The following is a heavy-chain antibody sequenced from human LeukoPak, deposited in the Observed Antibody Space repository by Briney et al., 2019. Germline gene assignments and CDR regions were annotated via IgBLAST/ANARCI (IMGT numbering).Heavy chain of an antibody. Sequence: SQTLSLTCTVSGGSISSGGYYWSWIRQHPGKGLEWIGYIYYGGSTYYNPSLKSRVTISVVTSKNQFSLKLSSVTAADTAVYYCARQSASDYYDSSDSFDYWGQGTLVTVSS. CDR1: GGSISSGGYY. CDR3: ARQSASDYYDSSDSFDY. D-gene: IGHD3-22*01. J-gene: IGHJ4*02. V-gene: IGHV4-31*03. CDR2: IYYGGST.